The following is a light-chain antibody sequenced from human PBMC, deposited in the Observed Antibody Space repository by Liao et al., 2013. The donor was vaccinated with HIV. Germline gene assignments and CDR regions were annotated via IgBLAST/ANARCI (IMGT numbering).Light chain of an antibody. J-gene: IGLJ2*01. V-gene: IGLV3-21*01. Sequence: SYELTQPPSVSVAPGKTARIPCGGNDIGSKSVHWYQQRPGQAPLLVISYDSDRPSGIPERFSGSYSGDTATLTISGTQVMDESDYFCQAWDNRAEVVFGGGTKLTVL. CDR2: YDS. CDR3: QAWDNRAEVV. CDR1: DIGSKS.